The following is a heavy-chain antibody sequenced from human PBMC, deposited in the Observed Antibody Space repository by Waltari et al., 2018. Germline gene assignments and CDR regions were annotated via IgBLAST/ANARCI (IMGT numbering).Heavy chain of an antibody. D-gene: IGHD3-22*01. V-gene: IGHV3-74*01. J-gene: IGHJ6*02. CDR1: GFTFSSYW. CDR3: ARVATKTYSSPVPGRPYYYGMDV. CDR2: INSDGSST. Sequence: EEQLVESGGGLAQPGESLRLSCAASGFTFSSYWMDWVRQAPGKGLVWVSRINSDGSSTTYADSVKGRFTISRDNGKNTLYVQMNRLRAEDTAVYYCARVATKTYSSPVPGRPYYYGMDVWGQGTTVTVSS.